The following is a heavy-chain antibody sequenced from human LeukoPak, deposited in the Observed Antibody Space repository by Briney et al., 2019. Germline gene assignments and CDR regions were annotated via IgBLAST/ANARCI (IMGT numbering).Heavy chain of an antibody. V-gene: IGHV3-43*01. J-gene: IGHJ4*02. CDR1: GFNFDRYT. Sequence: GGSLRLSCATSGFNFDRYTIHWVRQAPGKGLEWVSLAGWAGGTTFYSDSVRGRFTISRDSGRKSVYLQMNSLTTGDTAFYFCAKELDTMFFDYWGQGALVTVSS. CDR2: AGWAGGTT. D-gene: IGHD3-10*02. CDR3: AKELDTMFFDY.